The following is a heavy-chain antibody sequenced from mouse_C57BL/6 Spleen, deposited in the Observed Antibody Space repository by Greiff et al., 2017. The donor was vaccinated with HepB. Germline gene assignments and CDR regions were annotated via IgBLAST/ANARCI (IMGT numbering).Heavy chain of an antibody. CDR2: ISSGSSTI. J-gene: IGHJ2*01. CDR1: GFTFSDYG. Sequence: EVHLVESGGGLVKPGGSLKLSCAASGFTFSDYGMHWVRQAPEKGLEWVAYISSGSSTIYYADTVKGRFTISRDNAKNTLFLQMTSLRSEDTAMYYCARTYYSNYRGYFDYWGQGTTLTVSS. D-gene: IGHD2-5*01. V-gene: IGHV5-17*01. CDR3: ARTYYSNYRGYFDY.